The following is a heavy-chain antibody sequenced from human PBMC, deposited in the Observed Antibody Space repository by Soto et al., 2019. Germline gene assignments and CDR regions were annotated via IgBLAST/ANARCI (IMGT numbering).Heavy chain of an antibody. CDR1: GGTFSSYA. Sequence: ASVKVSCKASGGTFSSYAISWVRQAPGQGLEWMGGIIPIFGTANYAQKFQGRVTITADKSTSTAYMELSSLRSEDTAVYYCVYDFWSGYSMDYDYGMDVWG. CDR3: VYDFWSGYSMDYDYGMDV. D-gene: IGHD3-3*01. J-gene: IGHJ6*01. CDR2: IIPIFGTA. V-gene: IGHV1-69*06.